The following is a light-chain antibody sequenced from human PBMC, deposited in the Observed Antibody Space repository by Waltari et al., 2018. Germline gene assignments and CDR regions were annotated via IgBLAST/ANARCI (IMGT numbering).Light chain of an antibody. CDR3: QQYSSFST. CDR2: MAS. Sequence: DIQMTQSPSTLSASVGDRVTISCRASQNVGTWLAWYQQKPGKAPKLLIYMASSLESGVPSRFSGSGSGTEFTLTISSQQPDDFATYSCQQYSSFSTFGQGTKV. J-gene: IGKJ2*01. V-gene: IGKV1-5*03. CDR1: QNVGTW.